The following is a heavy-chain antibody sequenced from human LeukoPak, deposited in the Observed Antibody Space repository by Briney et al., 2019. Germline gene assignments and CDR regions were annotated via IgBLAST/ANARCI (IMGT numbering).Heavy chain of an antibody. D-gene: IGHD3-22*01. CDR1: GGSISSGSYY. J-gene: IGHJ4*02. CDR3: ARRYYDSSGYNYYFDY. V-gene: IGHV4-39*01. Sequence: SETLSLTCTVSGGSISSGSYYWGWIRQPPGKGLEWIGSIYYSGSTYYNPSLKSRVTISVDTSKNQFSLKLSSVTAADTAVYYCARRYYDSSGYNYYFDYWGQGTLVTVSS. CDR2: IYYSGST.